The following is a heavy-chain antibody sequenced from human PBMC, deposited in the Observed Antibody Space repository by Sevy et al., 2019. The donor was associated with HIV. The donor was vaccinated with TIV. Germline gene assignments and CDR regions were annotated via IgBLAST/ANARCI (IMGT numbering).Heavy chain of an antibody. J-gene: IGHJ4*02. V-gene: IGHV4-39*02. CDR2: IYYSGST. CDR3: AREGPRRAQFDY. CDR1: GDSLSSNDYY. Sequence: SETLSLTCTVSGDSLSSNDYYWAWIRQPPGKGLDWIGSIYYSGSTYYNPSLKSRVTISVDTSKNQFSLKRRSVTAADTAVYYCAREGPRRAQFDYWGQGTLVTVSS.